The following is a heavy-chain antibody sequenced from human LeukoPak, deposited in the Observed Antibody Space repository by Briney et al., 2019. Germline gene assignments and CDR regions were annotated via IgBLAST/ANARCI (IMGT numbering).Heavy chain of an antibody. CDR1: GFTFSSYA. CDR2: ISSSGSTI. V-gene: IGHV3-48*03. CDR3: ARPYSGYETDY. J-gene: IGHJ4*02. D-gene: IGHD5-12*01. Sequence: GRSLRLSCAASGFTFSSYAMHWVRQAPGKGLEWVSYISSSGSTIYYADSVKGRFTISRDNAKNSLYLQMNSLRAEDTAVYYCARPYSGYETDYWGQGTLVTVSS.